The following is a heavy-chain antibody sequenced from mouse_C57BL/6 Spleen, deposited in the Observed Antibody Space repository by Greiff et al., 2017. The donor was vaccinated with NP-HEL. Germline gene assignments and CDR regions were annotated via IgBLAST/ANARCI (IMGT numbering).Heavy chain of an antibody. D-gene: IGHD1-1*01. Sequence: EVKVVESGGGLVKPGGSLKLSCAASGFTFSDYGMHWVRQAPEKGLEWVAYISSGSSTIYYADTVKGRFTISRDNAKNTLFLQMTSLRSEDTAMYYCARWDYYGSSSDYFDYWGQGTTLTVSS. CDR2: ISSGSSTI. CDR1: GFTFSDYG. J-gene: IGHJ2*01. CDR3: ARWDYYGSSSDYFDY. V-gene: IGHV5-17*01.